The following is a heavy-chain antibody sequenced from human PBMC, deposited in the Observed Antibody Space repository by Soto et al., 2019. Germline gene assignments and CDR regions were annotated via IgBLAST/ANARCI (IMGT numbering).Heavy chain of an antibody. J-gene: IGHJ3*02. D-gene: IGHD2-15*01. Sequence: GEALKVRCKGSEYTYTIDFIVCVRKMPGKGLEWMGIIYPGDSDTRYSPSFQRQVTVSAYKPISTAYLQWSSLKASDTAMYYCARRFEEVVAATTIAFDIWGQWTMVTVSS. CDR3: ARRFEEVVAATTIAFDI. CDR1: EYTYTIDF. CDR2: IYPGDSDT. V-gene: IGHV5-51*01.